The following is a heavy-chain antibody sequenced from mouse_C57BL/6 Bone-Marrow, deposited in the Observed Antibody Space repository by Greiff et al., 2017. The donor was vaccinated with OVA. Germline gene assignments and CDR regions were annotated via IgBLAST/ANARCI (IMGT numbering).Heavy chain of an antibody. J-gene: IGHJ2*01. Sequence: VQLQQSGPELVKPGASVKISCKASGYAFSSSWMNWVKQRPGKGLEWIGRIYPGDGDTNYNGKFKGKATLTADKSSSTAYMQLSSLTSEDSAVYFCACPYDYDSFDYWGQGTTLTVSS. CDR2: IYPGDGDT. CDR3: ACPYDYDSFDY. V-gene: IGHV1-82*01. CDR1: GYAFSSSW. D-gene: IGHD2-4*01.